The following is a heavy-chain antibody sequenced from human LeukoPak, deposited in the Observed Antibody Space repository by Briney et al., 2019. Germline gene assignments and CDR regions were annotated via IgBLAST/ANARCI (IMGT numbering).Heavy chain of an antibody. CDR2: IKSKPDGGTT. CDR1: GFTFSNTW. J-gene: IGHJ4*02. Sequence: GGSLRLSCAASGFTFSNTWMSWVRQAPGKGLEWVGRIKSKPDGGTTDYAAPVKGRFTISRDDSKNTLYLQMNSLKTEDTAVYYCTTDRPDYWGQGTLVTVSS. V-gene: IGHV3-15*01. CDR3: TTDRPDY.